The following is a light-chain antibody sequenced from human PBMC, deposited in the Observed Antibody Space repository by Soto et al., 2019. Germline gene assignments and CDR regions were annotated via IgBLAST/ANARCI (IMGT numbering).Light chain of an antibody. J-gene: IGKJ3*01. CDR1: QDISLY. V-gene: IGKV1-27*01. Sequence: DIQMTQSPSSLSASVGDRVTITCRAIQDISLYLAWYQQKPGKVPKLLIYAASTLQSGVPSRFSGSGSGTDFTLTISSLQAEDVATYYCQRYNTVPVTFGPGTKVDIK. CDR3: QRYNTVPVT. CDR2: AAS.